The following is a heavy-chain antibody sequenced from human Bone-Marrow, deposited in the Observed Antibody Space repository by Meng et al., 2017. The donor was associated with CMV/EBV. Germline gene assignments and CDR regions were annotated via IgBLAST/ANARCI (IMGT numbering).Heavy chain of an antibody. J-gene: IGHJ4*02. Sequence: QVQLVQSGVEVKKPGASVKVSCKASGYTFTTYGLSWVRQAPGQGLEWMGWISNYNGNTNYAQKFQDRVTMTTDASTSIAYMELRSLRSDDTAVYYCARGPSGSYFRPFDYWGQGTLVTVSS. CDR2: ISNYNGNT. V-gene: IGHV1-18*01. CDR3: ARGPSGSYFRPFDY. D-gene: IGHD1-26*01. CDR1: GYTFTTYG.